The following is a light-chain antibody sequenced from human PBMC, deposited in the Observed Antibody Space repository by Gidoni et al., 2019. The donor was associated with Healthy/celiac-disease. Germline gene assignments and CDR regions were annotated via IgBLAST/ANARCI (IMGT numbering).Light chain of an antibody. V-gene: IGKV3-20*01. Sequence: EIVFTQSPGTLSLSPGERATLSCRASQSVSSSYLAWYQQKPGQAPRLLIYGASSRATGIPDRFSGSGSGTDFTLTISRLEPEDFAVYYCQQYGSSPLTFXPXTKVDIK. CDR3: QQYGSSPLT. CDR1: QSVSSSY. CDR2: GAS. J-gene: IGKJ3*01.